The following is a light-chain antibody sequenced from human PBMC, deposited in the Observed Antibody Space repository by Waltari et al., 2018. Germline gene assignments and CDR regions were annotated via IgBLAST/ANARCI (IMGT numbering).Light chain of an antibody. Sequence: ILLTKSPSFPSANVGDIATVTCRASQAFSTHLAWYQQKPGKAPKLLISHASTLESGVPSSFSGSGSGTEFTLTISSLQPEDFATYYCQQIHGYPITFGGGTTVEI. CDR2: HAS. V-gene: IGKV1-9*01. CDR1: QAFSTH. J-gene: IGKJ4*01. CDR3: QQIHGYPIT.